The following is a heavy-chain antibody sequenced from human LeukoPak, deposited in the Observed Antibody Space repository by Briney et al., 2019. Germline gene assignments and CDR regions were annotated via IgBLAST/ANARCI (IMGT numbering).Heavy chain of an antibody. CDR1: GFTFSDYY. D-gene: IGHD2-21*01. V-gene: IGHV3-11*01. CDR2: ISSSGSTI. CDR3: ARDGRRGDWGDY. Sequence: GGSLRLSCAASGFTFSDYYMSWIRQAPGKGLEWASHISSSGSTIYYADSVKGRFTISRDNAKNSLYLQMNSLRVDDTAVYYCARDGRRGDWGDYWGQGTLVTVSS. J-gene: IGHJ4*02.